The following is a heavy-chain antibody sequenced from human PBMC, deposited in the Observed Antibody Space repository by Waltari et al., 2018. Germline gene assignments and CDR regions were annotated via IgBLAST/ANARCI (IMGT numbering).Heavy chain of an antibody. Sequence: QVQLQESGPGLVKPSQTLSLTCTVSGGSISSGDYYWSWIRQPPGKGLEWIGYIYYSGSTYYNPSLKSRVTISVDTSKNQFSLKLSSVTAADTAVYYCARVRVSAVTRTKNLDYWGQGTLVTVSS. CDR1: GGSISSGDYY. CDR3: ARVRVSAVTRTKNLDY. V-gene: IGHV4-30-4*08. D-gene: IGHD2-8*01. J-gene: IGHJ4*02. CDR2: IYYSGST.